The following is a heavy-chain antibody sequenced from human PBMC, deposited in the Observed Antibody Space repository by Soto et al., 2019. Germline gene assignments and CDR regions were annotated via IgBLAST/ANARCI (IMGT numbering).Heavy chain of an antibody. CDR1: GGSISSSAYY. CDR2: IYYSGST. Sequence: SETLSLTCAVSGGSISSSAYYWAWIRQPPGKGLEFIGNIYYSGSTYYNPSLKSRVTISVDTSKTQFSLRLTSVTAGDTAVYFCARLHTRYCSSSSCYTRWFDPWGQGTLVTVSS. J-gene: IGHJ5*02. CDR3: ARLHTRYCSSSSCYTRWFDP. V-gene: IGHV4-39*01. D-gene: IGHD2-2*02.